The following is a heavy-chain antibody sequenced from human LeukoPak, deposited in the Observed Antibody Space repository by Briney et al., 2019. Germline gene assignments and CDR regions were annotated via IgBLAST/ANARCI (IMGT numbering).Heavy chain of an antibody. CDR1: GGSTSGRY. V-gene: IGHV4-59*11. Sequence: SQTLSLTCTASGGSTSGRYWTWIRQHPGKGLEWIGYIHYDGRTNYNPSFKSRVIISLDTSNNQFSLNLKSVTAADTAAYYCARLVNYGYSDYWGQGTLVTVSS. CDR3: ARLVNYGYSDY. J-gene: IGHJ4*02. CDR2: IHYDGRT. D-gene: IGHD3-22*01.